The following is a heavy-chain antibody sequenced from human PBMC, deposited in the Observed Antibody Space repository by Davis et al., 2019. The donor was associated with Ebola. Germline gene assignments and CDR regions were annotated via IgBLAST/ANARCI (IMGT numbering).Heavy chain of an antibody. J-gene: IGHJ6*02. CDR1: GFTFSNAW. V-gene: IGHV3-49*04. Sequence: GGSLRLSCAASGFTFSNAWMSWVRQAPGKGLEWVGFIRSKAYGGTTEYAASVKGRFTISRDDSNSIAYMQMNSLKTEDTAVYYCTRGIRNGMDVWGQGTTVTVSS. CDR2: IRSKAYGGTT. CDR3: TRGIRNGMDV.